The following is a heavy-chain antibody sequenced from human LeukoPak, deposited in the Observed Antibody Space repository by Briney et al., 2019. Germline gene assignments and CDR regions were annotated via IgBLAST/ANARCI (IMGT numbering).Heavy chain of an antibody. V-gene: IGHV1-8*01. D-gene: IGHD6-13*01. CDR1: GYTFTSYD. CDR2: MNPNSGNT. Sequence: ASVKVSCKASGYTFTSYDINWVRQATGQGLEWMGWMNPNSGNTGYPQKFQGRVTMTRNTSISTAYMELSSLRSEDTAVYYCARRYSSWSYYYGMDVWGQGTTVTVSS. J-gene: IGHJ6*02. CDR3: ARRYSSWSYYYGMDV.